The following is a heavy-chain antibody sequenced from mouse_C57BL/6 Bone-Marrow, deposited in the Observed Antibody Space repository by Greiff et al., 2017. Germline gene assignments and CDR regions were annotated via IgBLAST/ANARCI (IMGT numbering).Heavy chain of an antibody. CDR1: GYTFTSYW. CDR2: IHPNSGST. D-gene: IGHD1-1*01. CDR3: ARDGSSFAWFAY. Sequence: QVQLQQSGAELVKPGASVKLSCKASGYTFTSYWMHWVKQRPGQGLEWIGMIHPNSGSTNYNEKFKSKATLTVDKSSSTAYMQLSSLTSEDSAVYYCARDGSSFAWFAYWGQGTLVTVSA. V-gene: IGHV1-64*01. J-gene: IGHJ3*01.